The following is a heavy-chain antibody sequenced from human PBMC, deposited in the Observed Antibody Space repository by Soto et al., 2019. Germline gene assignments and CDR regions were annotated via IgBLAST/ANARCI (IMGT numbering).Heavy chain of an antibody. D-gene: IGHD6-13*01. CDR1: GYTFTSYD. CDR2: MNPNSGNT. Sequence: GASVKVSCKASGYTFTSYDINWVRQATGQGLEWMGWMNPNSGNTGYAQKFQGRVTMTRNTSISTAYMELSSLRSEDTAVYYRARARGSSSYYYYYGMDVWGQGTTVTVSS. V-gene: IGHV1-8*01. CDR3: ARARGSSSYYYYYGMDV. J-gene: IGHJ6*02.